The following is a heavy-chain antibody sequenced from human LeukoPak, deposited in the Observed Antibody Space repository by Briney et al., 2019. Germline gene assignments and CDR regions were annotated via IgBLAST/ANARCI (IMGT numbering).Heavy chain of an antibody. Sequence: PSETLSLTCTVSGGSISSSSYYWGWIRQPPGKGLEWIGSIYYSGSTYYNPSLKSRVTISVDTSKNQFSLKLSSVTAADTAVYYCARRKKQWPYNWFDPWGQGTLVTVSS. CDR3: ARRKKQWPYNWFDP. V-gene: IGHV4-39*01. CDR1: GGSISSSSYY. CDR2: IYYSGST. D-gene: IGHD6-19*01. J-gene: IGHJ5*02.